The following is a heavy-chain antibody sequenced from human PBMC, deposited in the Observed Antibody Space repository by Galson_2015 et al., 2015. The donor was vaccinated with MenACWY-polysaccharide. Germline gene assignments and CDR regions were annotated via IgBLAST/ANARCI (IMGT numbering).Heavy chain of an antibody. CDR1: GFTFSSYG. V-gene: IGHV3-30*03. CDR3: AIYCSSSSCYKADFLY. CDR2: ISYDGSNK. Sequence: SLRLSCAASGFTFSSYGMHWVRQAPGKGPEWVAVISYDGSNKYYADSVRGRFTISRDNSKNTLYLQMNSLRPEDTAMYYCAIYCSSSSCYKADFLYWGQGTLVTVSS. J-gene: IGHJ4*02. D-gene: IGHD2-2*02.